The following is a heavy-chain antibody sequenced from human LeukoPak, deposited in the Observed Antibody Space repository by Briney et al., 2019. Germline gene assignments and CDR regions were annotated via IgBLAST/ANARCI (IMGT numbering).Heavy chain of an antibody. CDR2: MNPNSGNT. J-gene: IGHJ3*02. Sequence: AASVKVSCKASGYTFTSYDINWVRQATGQGLEWMGWMNPNSGNTGYAQKFQGRVTMTRNTSISTAYMELSSLRSEDTAVYYCARLDNWNSFGDDAFDIWGQGTMVTVSS. CDR3: ARLDNWNSFGDDAFDI. V-gene: IGHV1-8*01. CDR1: GYTFTSYD. D-gene: IGHD1-1*01.